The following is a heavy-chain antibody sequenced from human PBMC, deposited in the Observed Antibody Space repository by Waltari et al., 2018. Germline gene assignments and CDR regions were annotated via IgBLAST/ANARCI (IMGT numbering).Heavy chain of an antibody. CDR2: IYYSVST. CDR3: ARDETPGGYYGSGSYFGFYFDL. Sequence: QVQLQESGPGLVKPSQTLSLTCTVSGGSISSGGYYWSWIRQHPGKGLEWIGYIYYSVSTYYNPSLKSRVTISVDTSKNQFSLKLSSVTAADTAVYYCARDETPGGYYGSGSYFGFYFDLWGRGTLVTVSS. J-gene: IGHJ2*01. D-gene: IGHD3-10*01. CDR1: GGSISSGGYY. V-gene: IGHV4-31*03.